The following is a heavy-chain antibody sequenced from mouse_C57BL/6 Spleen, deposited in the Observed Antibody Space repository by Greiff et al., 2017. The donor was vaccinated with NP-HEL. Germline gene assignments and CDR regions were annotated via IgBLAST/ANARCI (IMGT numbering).Heavy chain of an antibody. CDR2: IWSDGST. J-gene: IGHJ4*01. D-gene: IGHD2-1*01. Sequence: QVQLKQSGPGLVAPSQSLSITCTVSGFSLTSYGVHWVRQPPGKGLEWLVVIWSDGSTTYNSALKSRLSISKDNSKSQVFLKMNSLQTDDTAMYYCARHGGRGNYVNAMDYWGQGTSVTVSS. CDR1: GFSLTSYG. CDR3: ARHGGRGNYVNAMDY. V-gene: IGHV2-6-1*01.